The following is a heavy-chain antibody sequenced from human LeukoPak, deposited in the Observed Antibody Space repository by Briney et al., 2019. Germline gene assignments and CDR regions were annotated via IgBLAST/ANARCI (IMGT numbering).Heavy chain of an antibody. CDR3: TKNTGDLDI. D-gene: IGHD4-17*01. V-gene: IGHV3-15*07. CDR1: SLIFSHAW. J-gene: IGHJ3*02. CDR2: VKSVAEGGAS. Sequence: GGSLRLSCVFPSLIFSHAWMNWVRQAPGKGLEWVGRVKSVAEGGASEYGTPVKGRFTISRDDSKKTVYLQMHNLSTEDTALYYCTKNTGDLDIWGQGTMVIVSS.